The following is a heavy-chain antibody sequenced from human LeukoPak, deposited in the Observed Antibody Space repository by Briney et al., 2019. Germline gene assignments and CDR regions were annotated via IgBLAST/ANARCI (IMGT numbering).Heavy chain of an antibody. Sequence: SETLSLTCTVSGGSISSYYWSWIRQPPGKGLEWIGYIYYSGSTNYNPSLKSRVTISVDTSKNQFSLRLSSVTAADTAVYYCARETRLHSGSYSNDAFDIWGQGTMVTVSS. CDR3: ARETRLHSGSYSNDAFDI. CDR1: GGSISSYY. CDR2: IYYSGST. V-gene: IGHV4-59*01. J-gene: IGHJ3*02. D-gene: IGHD1-26*01.